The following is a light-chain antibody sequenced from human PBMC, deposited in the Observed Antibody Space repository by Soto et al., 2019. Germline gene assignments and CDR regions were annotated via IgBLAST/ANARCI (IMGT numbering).Light chain of an antibody. CDR1: QGISSY. V-gene: IGKV1-8*01. CDR2: AAS. CDR3: QQYYISGT. Sequence: AIRMTQSPSSLSASTGDRVTITCRASQGISSYLAWYQQKPGKAPKLLIYAASTLQSGVPSRFSDSGSGTDFTLTISCLQSEDFATYYCQQYYISGTFGPGTKVDIK. J-gene: IGKJ3*01.